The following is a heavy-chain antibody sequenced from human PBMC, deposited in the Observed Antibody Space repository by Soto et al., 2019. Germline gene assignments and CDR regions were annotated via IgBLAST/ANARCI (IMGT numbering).Heavy chain of an antibody. D-gene: IGHD3-22*01. CDR1: GGSISDYY. Sequence: PSETLSLTCTVSGGSISDYYWSWIRQPPGKGLEWIGYIYYGWSTNYNPSLKSRVTISVDTSKNQFSLKLISVTAADTAVYYCARAREYYDSSGLYFDYWGQGTLVTVSS. V-gene: IGHV4-59*01. CDR3: ARAREYYDSSGLYFDY. CDR2: IYYGWST. J-gene: IGHJ4*02.